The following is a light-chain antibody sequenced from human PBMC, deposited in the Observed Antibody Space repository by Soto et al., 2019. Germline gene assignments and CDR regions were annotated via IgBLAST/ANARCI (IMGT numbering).Light chain of an antibody. CDR1: FSNIGDNA. Sequence: QSVLAQPPSVSATPGQRVNISCSGSFSNIGDNAVNWYQQLPGAASKLLIYLNDQRPSGVPDRFSGSKSGTSASLAISGLQSEDEADYYCAAWDDSLNALFGTGTKVTVL. V-gene: IGLV1-44*01. CDR3: AAWDDSLNAL. J-gene: IGLJ1*01. CDR2: LND.